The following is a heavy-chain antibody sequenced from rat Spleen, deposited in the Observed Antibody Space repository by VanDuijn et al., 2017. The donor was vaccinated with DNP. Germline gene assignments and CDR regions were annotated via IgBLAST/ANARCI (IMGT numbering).Heavy chain of an antibody. CDR2: ISHSGST. CDR3: ARYKAVAPFFDY. CDR1: GFSLNSYG. V-gene: IGHV3-1*01. J-gene: IGHJ2*01. Sequence: VQLKESGPGLVQPSQTLSLTCTVSGFSLNSYGVSWVRQPPGKGLEWIGHISHSGSTSYNPSLKSRISITRDTSKNQFFLQLNSVTTEDTATYYCARYKAVAPFFDYWGQGVMVTVSS. D-gene: IGHD1-3*01.